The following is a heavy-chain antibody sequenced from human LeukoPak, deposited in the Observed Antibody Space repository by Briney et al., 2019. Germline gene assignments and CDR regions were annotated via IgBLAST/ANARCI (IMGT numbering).Heavy chain of an antibody. CDR1: GFTFSSYW. Sequence: GGSLRLSCAASGFTFSSYWMHWVRQAPGKGLEWVSHIDTDGTSTDYADSVKGRFTITRDNAKDTLYLQMNSLRAEDTAVYHCPRVTYGNPYFDYWGQETLVTVSS. CDR3: PRVTYGNPYFDY. J-gene: IGHJ4*02. D-gene: IGHD4-23*01. CDR2: IDTDGTST. V-gene: IGHV3-74*01.